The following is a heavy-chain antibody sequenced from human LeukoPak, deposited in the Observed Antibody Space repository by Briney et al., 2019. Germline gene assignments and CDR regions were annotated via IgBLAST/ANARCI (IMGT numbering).Heavy chain of an antibody. CDR2: INHSGST. D-gene: IGHD2-2*01. CDR3: ARRKVFQLSDLDY. CDR1: GGSFSGYY. V-gene: IGHV4-34*01. Sequence: PLETLSLTCAVYGGSFSGYYWSWIRQPPGKGLEWIGEINHSGSTNYNPSLKSRVTISVDTSKNQFSLKLSSVTAADTAVYYCARRKVFQLSDLDYWGQGTLVTVSS. J-gene: IGHJ4*02.